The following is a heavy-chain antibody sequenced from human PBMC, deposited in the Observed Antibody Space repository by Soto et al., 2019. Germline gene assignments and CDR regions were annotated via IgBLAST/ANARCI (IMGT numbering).Heavy chain of an antibody. CDR2: VYNSGST. J-gene: IGHJ3*02. CDR3: ARGNNNDDAFDI. V-gene: IGHV4-30-4*01. D-gene: IGHD1-1*01. CDR1: GGSTSSGENY. Sequence: SETLSLTCTVSGGSTSSGENYWSWIRQTPGKGLEWIGYVYNSGSTYYNPSLKSRVTISVDTSKNQFSLRLTSLTAADTALYYCARGNNNDDAFDIWGHGTMVTVSS.